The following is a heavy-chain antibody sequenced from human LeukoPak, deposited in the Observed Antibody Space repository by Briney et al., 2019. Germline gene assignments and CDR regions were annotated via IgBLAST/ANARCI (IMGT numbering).Heavy chain of an antibody. V-gene: IGHV1-8*01. CDR3: AREGRSHSFFDY. J-gene: IGHJ4*02. D-gene: IGHD2-15*01. Sequence: GASVKVSCKASGYTFTSYDINWVRQATGQGLEWMGWMNPNSGNTGYAQKFQGRVTITTDESTSTAYMELSSLRSEDTAVYYCAREGRSHSFFDYWGQGTLVTVSS. CDR1: GYTFTSYD. CDR2: MNPNSGNT.